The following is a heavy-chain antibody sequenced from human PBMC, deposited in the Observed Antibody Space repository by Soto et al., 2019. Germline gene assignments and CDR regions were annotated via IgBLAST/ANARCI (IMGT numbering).Heavy chain of an antibody. D-gene: IGHD3-3*01. J-gene: IGHJ6*02. CDR3: AKDPVTIFGVVNYYGMDV. Sequence: QVQLVESGGGVVQPGRSLRLSCAASGFTFSSYGMHWVRQAPGKGLEWVAVISYDGSNKYYADSVKGRFTISRDNSKNTLYLQMNSLRAEDTAVYYCAKDPVTIFGVVNYYGMDVWGQGTTVTVSS. CDR2: ISYDGSNK. V-gene: IGHV3-30*18. CDR1: GFTFSSYG.